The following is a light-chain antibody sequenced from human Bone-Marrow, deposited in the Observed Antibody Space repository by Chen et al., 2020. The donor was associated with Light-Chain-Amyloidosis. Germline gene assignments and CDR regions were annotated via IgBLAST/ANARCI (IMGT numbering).Light chain of an antibody. CDR3: SSYTITNTLV. CDR1: SSDVGGDNH. V-gene: IGLV2-14*01. J-gene: IGLJ1*01. CDR2: EVT. Sequence: QSALTQPASVYGSPGQSITNPCTGTSSDVGGDNHVSWYQQHPDKAPKLMIYEVTNRPSWVPDRFSGSKSDNTASLTISGLQTEDEADYFCSSYTITNTLVFGSGTRVTVL.